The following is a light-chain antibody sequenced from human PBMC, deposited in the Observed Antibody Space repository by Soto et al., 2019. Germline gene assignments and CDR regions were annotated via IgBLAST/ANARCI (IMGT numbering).Light chain of an antibody. CDR3: QQRSDWPT. J-gene: IGKJ3*01. CDR2: DAS. Sequence: EIVLTQSPATLSLSPGERATLSCRASQSVSSYLAWYQQKPGQAPRLLIYDASNRATGIPARFSGSGSGTDFTLTISRLEPEDFAVCCCQQRSDWPTFGPGTKVDIK. CDR1: QSVSSY. V-gene: IGKV3-11*01.